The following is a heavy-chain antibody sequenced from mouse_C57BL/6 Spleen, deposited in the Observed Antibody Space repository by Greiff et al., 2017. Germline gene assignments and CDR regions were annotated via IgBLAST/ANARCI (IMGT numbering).Heavy chain of an antibody. CDR2: INPSNGGT. CDR1: GYTFTSYW. V-gene: IGHV1-53*01. J-gene: IGHJ1*03. CDR3: ARRHYYGSSYWYFDV. D-gene: IGHD1-1*01. Sequence: VQLQQPGTELVKPGASVKLSCKASGYTFTSYWMHWVKQRPGQGLEWIGNINPSNGGTNYNENFKSKATLTVDKSSSTAYMQISSLTSEDSSVYYCARRHYYGSSYWYFDVWGTGTTVTVSS.